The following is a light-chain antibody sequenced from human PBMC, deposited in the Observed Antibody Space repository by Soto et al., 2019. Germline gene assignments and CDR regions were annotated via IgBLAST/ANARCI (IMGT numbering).Light chain of an antibody. CDR1: QSVSSSY. Sequence: EIVLTQSPGTLSLSPGERATLSCRASQSVSSSYLAWYQQKPGQAPRLLIYGASSRATGIPDRFSGSGSGTDFTLTISRLEPETFAVYYCQQYGSSPLFPFGPGTKVDIK. CDR3: QQYGSSPLFP. CDR2: GAS. V-gene: IGKV3-20*01. J-gene: IGKJ3*01.